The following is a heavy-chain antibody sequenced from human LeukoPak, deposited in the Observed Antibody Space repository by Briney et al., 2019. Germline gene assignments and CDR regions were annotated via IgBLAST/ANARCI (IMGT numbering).Heavy chain of an antibody. CDR1: GFTFSSYG. Sequence: GGSLRLSCAASGFTFSSYGMHWVRQAPGKGLEWVAFTRYDGSNKYYADSVKGRFTISRDNSKNTLYLQMNSLRAEDTAVYYCAKDKAAAGTDAFDIWDQGTMVTVSS. V-gene: IGHV3-30*02. CDR3: AKDKAAAGTDAFDI. CDR2: TRYDGSNK. J-gene: IGHJ3*02. D-gene: IGHD6-13*01.